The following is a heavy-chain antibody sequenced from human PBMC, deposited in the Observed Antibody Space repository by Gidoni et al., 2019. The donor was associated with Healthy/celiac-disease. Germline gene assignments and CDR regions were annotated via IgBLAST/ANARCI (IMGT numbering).Heavy chain of an antibody. CDR1: GSSFTSYW. V-gene: IGHV5-51*03. D-gene: IGHD5-12*01. Sequence: EVQLVLSGAAVKPPGESLKISCTGSGSSFTSYWTGWVRQMPGKGLEWMGLIYPGGSDTRYSPSFQGQVTISADKSNSTAYLQWSSLKASDTAMYYCARLDGYTAEDPGFDYWGQGTLVTVSS. J-gene: IGHJ4*02. CDR3: ARLDGYTAEDPGFDY. CDR2: IYPGGSDT.